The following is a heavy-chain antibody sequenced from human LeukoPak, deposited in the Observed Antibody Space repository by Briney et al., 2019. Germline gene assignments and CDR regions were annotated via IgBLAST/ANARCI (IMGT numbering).Heavy chain of an antibody. CDR2: IYYSGST. CDR1: GGSISSYY. Sequence: PSETLSLTCTVSGGSISSYYWSWIRQPPGKGLEWIGHIYYSGSTNYNPSLKSRVTISVDTSKNQFSLKLSSVTAADTAVYYCVRGVVTFGHWGQGTLVTVSS. CDR3: VRGVVTFGH. J-gene: IGHJ4*02. V-gene: IGHV4-59*01. D-gene: IGHD4-23*01.